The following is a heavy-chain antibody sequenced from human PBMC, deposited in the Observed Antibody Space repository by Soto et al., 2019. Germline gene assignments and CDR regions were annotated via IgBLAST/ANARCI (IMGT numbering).Heavy chain of an antibody. Sequence: QVHLQQWGAGLLKPSETLSLTCAVYGGSVNGYYWNLIRQPPGKGLEWIGEINHTGGTHYNPSLKSRVTMSVDTSKNQLSLRLSSVTAADTAIYYCATRITVFGLLIPPFEPWGQGTQVTVSS. CDR2: INHTGGT. V-gene: IGHV4-34*02. CDR1: GGSVNGYY. CDR3: ATRITVFGLLIPPFEP. D-gene: IGHD3-3*01. J-gene: IGHJ5*02.